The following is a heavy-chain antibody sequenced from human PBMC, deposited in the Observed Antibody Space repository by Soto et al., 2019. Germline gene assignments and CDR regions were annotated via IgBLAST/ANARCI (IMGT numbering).Heavy chain of an antibody. D-gene: IGHD2-15*01. Sequence: EVQLVESGGGLVKPGGSLRLSCAASGFTFSNAWMHWVRQAPGKGLEWVGRIKSQTDGGTTDYAAPVKGRFTISRDDSKNTRYLQMNSLKTEDPAVYYCTTSPDPEYCSGGSCYKAYWGQGTLVTVSS. CDR2: IKSQTDGGTT. CDR1: GFTFSNAW. J-gene: IGHJ4*02. CDR3: TTSPDPEYCSGGSCYKAY. V-gene: IGHV3-15*07.